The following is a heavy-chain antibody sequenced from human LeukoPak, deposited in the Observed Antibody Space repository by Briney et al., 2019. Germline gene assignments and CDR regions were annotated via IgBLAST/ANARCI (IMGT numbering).Heavy chain of an antibody. V-gene: IGHV4-4*07. CDR1: GASTNTHF. CDR2: IYFSGSS. Sequence: SETLSLTCTVSGASTNTHFWSWIRQPAGKGLEWLGRIYFSGSSNYNPSLKSRVTMSVDTSNNQLSLKPTSVSAADTAVYYCAREGGDSGSFLPFDYWGRGTLVTVSS. D-gene: IGHD3-10*01. CDR3: AREGGDSGSFLPFDY. J-gene: IGHJ4*02.